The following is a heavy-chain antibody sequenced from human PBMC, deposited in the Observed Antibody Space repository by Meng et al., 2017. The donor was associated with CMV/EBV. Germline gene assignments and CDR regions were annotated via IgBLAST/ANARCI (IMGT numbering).Heavy chain of an antibody. CDR1: GFTFSSYC. CDR3: ARDRLLGWFDP. D-gene: IGHD7-27*01. V-gene: IGHV3-74*01. J-gene: IGHJ5*02. Sequence: EVELVEFGGGLVPPWGSLGLSCAASGFTFSSYCMHWVRQAPGKGLVWVSRINSDGSSTSYADSVKGRFTISRDNAKNTLYLQMNSLRAEDTAVYYCARDRLLGWFDPWGQGTLVTVSS. CDR2: INSDGSST.